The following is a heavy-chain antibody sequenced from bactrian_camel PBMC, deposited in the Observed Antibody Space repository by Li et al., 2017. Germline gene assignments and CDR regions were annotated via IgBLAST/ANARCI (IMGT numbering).Heavy chain of an antibody. CDR1: GYTYSSYC. CDR2: IDSDGFT. CDR3: AAVVGCSTAPWLRDPGQRQGPIY. V-gene: IGHV3S42*01. J-gene: IGHJ4*01. Sequence: VQLVESGGGSVQPGGSLRLSCAASGYTYSSYCMGWFRQPTGKEREGVAVIDSDGFTSYADSVKGRFTISIDIHKNTLYLEMNILKPEDTAMYYCAAVVGCSTAPWLRDPGQRQGPIYWGQGTQVTVS. D-gene: IGHD7*01.